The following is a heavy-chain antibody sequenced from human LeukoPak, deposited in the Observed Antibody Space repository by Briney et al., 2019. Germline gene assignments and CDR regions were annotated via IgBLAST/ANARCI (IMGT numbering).Heavy chain of an antibody. Sequence: SETLCLTCTVSGGSINNRSYFWGWIRQPPGKGLEWIGTLYYSGSTYYNQFLKSRVTISVDTSKNQFSLKLSSVTAADTAIYYCALGCTSDNCYGGLDYWGQGTVVTVSS. V-gene: IGHV4-39*01. D-gene: IGHD2-15*01. CDR2: LYYSGST. CDR3: ALGCTSDNCYGGLDY. CDR1: GGSINNRSYF. J-gene: IGHJ4*02.